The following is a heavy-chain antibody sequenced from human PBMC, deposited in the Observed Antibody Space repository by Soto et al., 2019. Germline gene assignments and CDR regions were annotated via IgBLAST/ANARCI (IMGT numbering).Heavy chain of an antibody. V-gene: IGHV4-30-2*01. D-gene: IGHD6-6*01. CDR3: ARGSSSYYDYGMDV. Sequence: LSLTCAVSGDSISRGGYSWTWIRQPPGKALEWIGNIYDSGSTSYNPSLKSRVTMSVDTSKNQFSLRLTSVTAADTAVYFCARGSSSYYDYGMDVWGQGTMVTVSS. CDR2: IYDSGST. CDR1: GDSISRGGYS. J-gene: IGHJ6*02.